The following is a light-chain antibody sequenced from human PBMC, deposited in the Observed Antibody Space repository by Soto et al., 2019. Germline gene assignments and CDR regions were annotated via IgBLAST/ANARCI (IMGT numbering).Light chain of an antibody. CDR2: WAS. CDR1: QSVLYSSNNKNY. J-gene: IGKJ1*01. CDR3: KQSYTPLPP. V-gene: IGKV4-1*01. Sequence: DIVMTQSPDSLAVSLGERATINCKSSQSVLYSSNNKNYLDWYQQKPGQPPKLLIYWASTRQSGVPDRFSGSGSGTDVTLTISSLQAEDVAVYYCKQSYTPLPPFGQGTKVEIK.